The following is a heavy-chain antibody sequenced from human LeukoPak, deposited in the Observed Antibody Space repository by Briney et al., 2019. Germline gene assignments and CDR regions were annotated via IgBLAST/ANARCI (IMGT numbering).Heavy chain of an antibody. CDR1: GGSISSGSYY. CDR3: ARDRGGYSSGWYEYYFDY. Sequence: SETLSLTCTVSGGSISSGSYYWSWIRQPAGKGLEWIGRIYTSGSTNYNPSLKSRVTMSVDTSKNQFSLKLSSVTAADTAVYYCARDRGGYSSGWYEYYFDYWGQGTLVTVSS. CDR2: IYTSGST. D-gene: IGHD6-19*01. J-gene: IGHJ4*02. V-gene: IGHV4-61*02.